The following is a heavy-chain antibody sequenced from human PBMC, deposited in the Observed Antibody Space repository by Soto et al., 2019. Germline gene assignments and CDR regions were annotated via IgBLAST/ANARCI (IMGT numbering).Heavy chain of an antibody. D-gene: IGHD6-6*01. Sequence: PGGSLRLSCAASGFTFSSYGMHWVRQAPGKGLEWVAVISYDGSNKYYADSVKGRFTISRDNSKNTLYLQMNSLRAEDTAVYYCAKDYGDSSSSAHFDYWGQGTLVTVSS. CDR1: GFTFSSYG. CDR3: AKDYGDSSSSAHFDY. J-gene: IGHJ4*02. CDR2: ISYDGSNK. V-gene: IGHV3-30*18.